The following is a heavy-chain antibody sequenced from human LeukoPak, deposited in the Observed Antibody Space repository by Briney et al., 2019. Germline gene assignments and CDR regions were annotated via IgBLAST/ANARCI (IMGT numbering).Heavy chain of an antibody. CDR3: AKAGDYYGSGSYFCWDY. CDR2: ISGSGGST. V-gene: IGHV3-23*01. CDR1: GFTFSSYA. J-gene: IGHJ4*02. D-gene: IGHD3-10*01. Sequence: GSLRLSCAASGFTFSSYAMSWVRQAPGKGLEWVSAISGSGGSTYYADSVKGRFTISRDNSKNTLYLQMNSLRAEDTAVYYCAKAGDYYGSGSYFCWDYWGQGTLVTVSS.